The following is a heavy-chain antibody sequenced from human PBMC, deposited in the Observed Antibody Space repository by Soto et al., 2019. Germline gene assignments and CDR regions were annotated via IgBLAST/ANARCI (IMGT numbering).Heavy chain of an antibody. CDR3: ARTRGYSDYDLDY. CDR1: VFTFSIYA. D-gene: IGHD5-12*01. CDR2: ISYSGVST. J-gene: IGHJ4*02. V-gene: IGHV3-23*01. Sequence: WGSLLLSCAASVFTFSIYAMTWVRQAPGKGLEWVSAISYSGVSTYYADSVKGRFTISRDSSENTLSLQMNSLRVDDTAVYYCARTRGYSDYDLDYWGQGTLVTVSS.